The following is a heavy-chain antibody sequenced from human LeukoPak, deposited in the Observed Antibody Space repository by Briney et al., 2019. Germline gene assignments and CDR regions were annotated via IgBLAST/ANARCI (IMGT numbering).Heavy chain of an antibody. D-gene: IGHD6-13*01. CDR2: IYYSGST. V-gene: IGHV4-39*07. J-gene: IGHJ5*02. CDR1: GGSISSSSYY. Sequence: SETLSLTCTVSGGSISSSSYYWGWIRQPPGKGLEWIGSIYYSGSTYYNPSLKSRVTISVDTSKNQFSLKLSSVTAADTAVYYCARYAAAAWGGWFDPWGQGTLVTVSS. CDR3: ARYAAAAWGGWFDP.